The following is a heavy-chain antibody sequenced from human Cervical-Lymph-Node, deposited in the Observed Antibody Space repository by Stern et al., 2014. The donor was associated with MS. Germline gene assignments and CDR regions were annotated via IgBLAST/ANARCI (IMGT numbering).Heavy chain of an antibody. CDR2: MNPNTGKT. V-gene: IGHV1-8*01. CDR1: GYTFTSND. D-gene: IGHD3-3*01. Sequence: DQLVESGAEVKKPGASVKVSCKTSGYTFTSNDLNWIRQATGPGLEWMGWMNPNTGKTGYAQKFQGRITMTRDTSKSTAYMELSGLRSEDTAVYYCARLPASLCRFPPDYLDYWGQGTLVTVSS. CDR3: ARLPASLCRFPPDYLDY. J-gene: IGHJ4*02.